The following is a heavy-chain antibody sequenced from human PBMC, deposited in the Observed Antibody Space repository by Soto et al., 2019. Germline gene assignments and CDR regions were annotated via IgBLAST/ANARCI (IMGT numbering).Heavy chain of an antibody. CDR3: AGGPGCPDGPGDY. CDR1: GYTFTSYA. Sequence: QVQLVQSGAEVKKPGASVKVSCKASGYTFTSYAMHWVRQAPGQRLEWMGWINAGNGNTKYSQKFQGRVTITRDTSASTDNMELSILRSEDTAVYYCAGGPGCPDGPGDYWGQGTLVTVSS. CDR2: INAGNGNT. J-gene: IGHJ4*02. V-gene: IGHV1-3*01.